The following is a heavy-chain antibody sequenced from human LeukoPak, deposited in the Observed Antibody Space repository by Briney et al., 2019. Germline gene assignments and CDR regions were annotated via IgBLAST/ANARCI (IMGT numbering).Heavy chain of an antibody. J-gene: IGHJ4*02. CDR1: GFTFSSYA. CDR2: ISGSGGST. CDR3: ASSSYDYYGSGSPPTFDY. V-gene: IGHV3-23*01. Sequence: GGSLRLSCAASGFTFSSYAMSWVRQAPGKGLEWVSAISGSGGSTYYADSVKGRFTISRDNSKNTLYLQMNSLRAEDTAVYYCASSSYDYYGSGSPPTFDYWGQGTLVTVSS. D-gene: IGHD3-10*01.